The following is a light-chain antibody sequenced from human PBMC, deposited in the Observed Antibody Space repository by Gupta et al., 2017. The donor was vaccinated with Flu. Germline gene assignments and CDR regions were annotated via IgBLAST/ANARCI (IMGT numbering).Light chain of an antibody. Sequence: QSALTQPPSASGSPGQSVTISCTGTSSDVGGYNYVSWYQQHPGKAPKLMIYEVSKRPSGVPDRFSGSKSGNTASLTVSGLQDEEEADYYCSSDAGSNNWVFGGGTKLTVL. CDR1: SSDVGGYNY. V-gene: IGLV2-8*01. CDR3: SSDAGSNNWV. J-gene: IGLJ3*02. CDR2: EVS.